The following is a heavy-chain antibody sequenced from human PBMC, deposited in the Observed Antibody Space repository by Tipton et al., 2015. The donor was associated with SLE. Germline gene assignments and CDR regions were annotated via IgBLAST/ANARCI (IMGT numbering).Heavy chain of an antibody. V-gene: IGHV4-59*12. CDR1: GFTFSSYA. Sequence: LRLSCAASGFTFSSYAMHWVRQAPGKGLEWIGYIYYSGSTNYNPSFKSRVTISLDMSKNQFSLNLTSVTAADTAVYFCSRGTHFYGFYDSWGQGTLVTVSS. J-gene: IGHJ4*02. CDR2: IYYSGST. D-gene: IGHD2/OR15-2a*01. CDR3: SRGTHFYGFYDS.